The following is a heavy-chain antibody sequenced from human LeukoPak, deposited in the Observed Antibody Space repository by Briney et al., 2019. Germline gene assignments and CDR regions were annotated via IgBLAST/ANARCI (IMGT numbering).Heavy chain of an antibody. J-gene: IGHJ5*02. V-gene: IGHV1-2*02. CDR3: ARVGGSWLDNWFDP. CDR1: GYTFTGYY. Sequence: ASVKVSCKASGYTFTGYYMHWVRQAPGQGLEWMGWINSNSGGTNYAQKFQGRVTMTRDTSISTAYMELSRLRSDDTAVYYCARVGGSWLDNWFDPWGQGTLVTVSS. D-gene: IGHD2-15*01. CDR2: INSNSGGT.